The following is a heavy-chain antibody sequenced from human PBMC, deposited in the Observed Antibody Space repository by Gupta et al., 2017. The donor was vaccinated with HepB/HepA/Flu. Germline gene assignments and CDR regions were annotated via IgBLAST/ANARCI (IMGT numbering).Heavy chain of an antibody. V-gene: IGHV4-34*01. J-gene: IGHJ5*02. Sequence: GREWIGEINHSGSTNYNPSLKSRVTISVDTSKNQFSLKLSSVTAADTAVYYCARKSTSCYQAINWFDPWGQGTLVTVSS. D-gene: IGHD2-2*01. CDR2: INHSGST. CDR3: ARKSTSCYQAINWFDP.